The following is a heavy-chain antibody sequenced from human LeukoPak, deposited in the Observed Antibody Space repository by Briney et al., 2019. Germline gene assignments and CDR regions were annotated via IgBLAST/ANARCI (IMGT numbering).Heavy chain of an antibody. J-gene: IGHJ3*02. V-gene: IGHV1-24*01. D-gene: IGHD3-3*01. CDR2: FDPEDGET. CDR1: GYTLTELS. CDR3: ATEGSYYDFWSGHDAFDI. Sequence: ASVKVSCKVSGYTLTELSMHWVRQAPGKGFEWMGGFDPEDGETIYAQKFQGRVTMTEDTSTDTAYMELSSLRSEDTAVYYCATEGSYYDFWSGHDAFDIWGQGTMVTVSS.